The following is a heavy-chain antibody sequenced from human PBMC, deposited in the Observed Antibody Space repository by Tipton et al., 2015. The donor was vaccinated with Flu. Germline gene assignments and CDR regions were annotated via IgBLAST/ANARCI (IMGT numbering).Heavy chain of an antibody. CDR1: GFTFSSYA. V-gene: IGHV3-23*01. CDR2: ISGSGGST. CDR3: AKSSETYCGGDCYSAAYYYYYGMDV. D-gene: IGHD2-21*02. J-gene: IGHJ6*02. Sequence: SLRLSCAASGFTFSSYAMSWVRQAPGKGLEWVSAISGSGGSTYYADSVKGRFTISRDNSKNTLYLQMNSLRAEDTAVYYCAKSSETYCGGDCYSAAYYYYYGMDVWGQGTPVTVSS.